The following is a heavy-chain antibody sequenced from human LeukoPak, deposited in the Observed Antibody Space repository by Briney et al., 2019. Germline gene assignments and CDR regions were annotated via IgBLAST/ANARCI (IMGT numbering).Heavy chain of an antibody. CDR3: ARGRPLTYYYGSGSPRGMAFDI. Sequence: TSETLSLTCSVSGGSIRWSRAYWGWIRQSPGEGLEWIGTIYYDGSTYYNPSLKSRVALSMDTSKNQFSLKLNSVTAADTAVYYCARGRPLTYYYGSGSPRGMAFDIWGQGTMVTVSS. CDR2: IYYDGST. V-gene: IGHV4-39*07. D-gene: IGHD3-10*01. CDR1: GGSIRWSRAY. J-gene: IGHJ3*02.